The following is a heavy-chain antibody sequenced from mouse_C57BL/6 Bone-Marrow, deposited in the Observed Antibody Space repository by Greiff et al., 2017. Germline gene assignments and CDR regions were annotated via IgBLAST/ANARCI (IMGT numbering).Heavy chain of an antibody. V-gene: IGHV1-50*01. CDR3: ARQATVVAKGGY. J-gene: IGHJ2*01. CDR1: GYTFTSYW. D-gene: IGHD1-1*01. Sequence: QVQLQQPGAELVKPGASVKLSCKASGYTFTSYWMQWVKQRPGQGLEWIGEIDPSDSYPNYNQKFKGKATLTVDTSSSTAYMQLSSLTSDDSAVYYCARQATVVAKGGYWGQGTTLTVSS. CDR2: IDPSDSYP.